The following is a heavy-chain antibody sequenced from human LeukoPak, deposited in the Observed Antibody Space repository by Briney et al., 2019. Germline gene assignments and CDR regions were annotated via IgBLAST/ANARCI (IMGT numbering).Heavy chain of an antibody. CDR2: ITATSTSI. J-gene: IGHJ6*02. Sequence: GGSLRLSCTVSGFTFNTYTMNWVRQAPGKGLEWVSSITATSTSIYYADSVKGRFTISRDNAKNSLFLQMSSLRADDTAVYFCAKERPHGMDVWGPGTTVTVSS. CDR3: AKERPHGMDV. D-gene: IGHD6-6*01. CDR1: GFTFNTYT. V-gene: IGHV3-21*06.